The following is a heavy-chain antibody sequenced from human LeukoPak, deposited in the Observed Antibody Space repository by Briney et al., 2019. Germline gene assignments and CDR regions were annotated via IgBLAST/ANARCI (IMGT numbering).Heavy chain of an antibody. D-gene: IGHD2-2*01. V-gene: IGHV1-2*02. J-gene: IGHJ5*02. CDR1: GYTFTGYY. CDR2: INPNSGDT. Sequence: ASAMVSCKASGYTFTGYYMHWVRQAPGQGLEWMGWINPNSGDTKYAQKFQGRVTMTRDTSITTAYMELSGLNSDDTAVYYCSRGPVPAAIFRFDPWGQGTLVTVSS. CDR3: SRGPVPAAIFRFDP.